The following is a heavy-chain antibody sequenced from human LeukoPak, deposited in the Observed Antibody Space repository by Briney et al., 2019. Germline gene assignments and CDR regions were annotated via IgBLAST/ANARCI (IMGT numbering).Heavy chain of an antibody. D-gene: IGHD6-19*01. J-gene: IGHJ4*02. CDR2: ISAYNGNT. CDR3: ARVSSSGWYGY. Sequence: ASVTVSCKASGYTFTSYGISWVRQAPGQGLEWMGWISAYNGNTNYAQKLQGRVTMTTDTSTSTAYMEPRSLRSDDTAVYYCARVSSSGWYGYWGQGTLVTVSS. CDR1: GYTFTSYG. V-gene: IGHV1-18*01.